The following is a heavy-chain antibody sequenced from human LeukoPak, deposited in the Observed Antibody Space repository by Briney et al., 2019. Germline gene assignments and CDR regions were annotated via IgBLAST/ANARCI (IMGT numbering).Heavy chain of an antibody. CDR2: ISAYNGNT. CDR1: GYTFTSYG. D-gene: IGHD6-13*01. Sequence: ASVKVSCTASGYTFTSYGISWVRQAPGQGLEWMGWISAYNGNTNYAQKLQGRVTMTTDTSTSTAYMELRSLRSDDTAVYYCARDEGVAAAGPIDYWGQGTLVTVSS. V-gene: IGHV1-18*01. CDR3: ARDEGVAAAGPIDY. J-gene: IGHJ4*02.